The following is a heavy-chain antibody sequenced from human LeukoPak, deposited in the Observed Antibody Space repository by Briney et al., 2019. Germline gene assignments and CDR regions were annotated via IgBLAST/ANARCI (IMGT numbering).Heavy chain of an antibody. D-gene: IGHD2-2*01. CDR1: GFTFSNYA. Sequence: GSLILSCSASGFTFSNYAMHWGRQAPGKGLEYVSAISRDGASTYYADSVKGRFTISRDYSKNTLYLQMSSLRIEDTAVYYCVGYCGTTSCYSLTDYWGQGTLVTVSS. V-gene: IGHV3-64D*06. CDR2: ISRDGAST. CDR3: VGYCGTTSCYSLTDY. J-gene: IGHJ4*02.